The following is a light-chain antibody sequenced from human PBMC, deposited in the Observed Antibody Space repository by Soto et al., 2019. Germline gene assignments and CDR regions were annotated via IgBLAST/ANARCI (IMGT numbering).Light chain of an antibody. J-gene: IGKJ1*01. CDR1: QSVSRSY. CDR3: QQYGSSPRT. V-gene: IGKV3-20*01. CDR2: GAS. Sequence: EIVLTQSPATLSLSPGDRATLSCGASQSVSRSYLAWYQHKPGQAPRLLIYGASNRATGIPDRFSGSGSGTDFTLTISRLEPEDFAVYYCQQYGSSPRTFGQGTKVDIK.